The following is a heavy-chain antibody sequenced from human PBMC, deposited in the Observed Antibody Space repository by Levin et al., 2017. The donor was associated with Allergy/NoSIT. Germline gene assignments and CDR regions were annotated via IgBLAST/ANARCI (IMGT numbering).Heavy chain of an antibody. CDR3: ARRAYSQEYFDY. V-gene: IGHV5-51*01. CDR2: IYPGDSDT. Sequence: GASVKVSCKGSGYSFTTYWIGWVRQMPGKGLEWMGIIYPGDSDTRYSPSFQGQVTISADKSVFTAYLQWSSLKASDTAMYYCARRAYSQEYFDYWGQGTLVTVSS. D-gene: IGHD1-26*01. J-gene: IGHJ4*02. CDR1: GYSFTTYW.